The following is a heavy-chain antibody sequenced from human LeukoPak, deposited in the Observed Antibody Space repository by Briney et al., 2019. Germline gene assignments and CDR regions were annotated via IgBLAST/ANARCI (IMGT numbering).Heavy chain of an antibody. D-gene: IGHD5-12*01. CDR1: GGTFSSYA. V-gene: IGHV1-69*13. J-gene: IGHJ4*02. CDR3: ARGPIVATIYFDY. Sequence: SVKVSCKASGGTFSSYAISWVRQAPGQGLEWMGGIIPIFGTAYYAQKFQGRVTITADESTSTAYMELSSLRSEDTAVYYCARGPIVATIYFDYWGQGTLVTVSS. CDR2: IIPIFGTA.